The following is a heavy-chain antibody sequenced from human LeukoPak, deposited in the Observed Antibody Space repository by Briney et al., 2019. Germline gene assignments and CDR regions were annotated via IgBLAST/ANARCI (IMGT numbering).Heavy chain of an antibody. J-gene: IGHJ4*02. CDR3: ARTPYDFWSGYLFDY. CDR2: INPNSGGP. D-gene: IGHD3-3*01. CDR1: GYTFTGYY. V-gene: IGHV1-2*02. Sequence: ASVKVSCKASGYTFTGYYMHWVRQAPGQGLEWMGWINPNSGGPNYAQKFQGRVTMTRDTSISTAYMELSRLRSDDTAVYYCARTPYDFWSGYLFDYWGQGTLVTVSS.